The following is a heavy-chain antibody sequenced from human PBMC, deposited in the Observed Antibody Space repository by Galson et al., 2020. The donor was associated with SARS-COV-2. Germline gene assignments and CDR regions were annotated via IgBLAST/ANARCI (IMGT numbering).Heavy chain of an antibody. D-gene: IGHD3-22*01. Sequence: GESLQISCVASGFSFSAYWMHSVRQPPGKDLVWVSRINSYGHRTNYADSVRGRFTVSRDNAKNMLYLQMNSLRAEDTAVYYCVRQSSGDHWGQGTLVTVSS. CDR2: INSYGHRT. J-gene: IGHJ5*02. CDR3: VRQSSGDH. CDR1: GFSFSAYW. V-gene: IGHV3-74*01.